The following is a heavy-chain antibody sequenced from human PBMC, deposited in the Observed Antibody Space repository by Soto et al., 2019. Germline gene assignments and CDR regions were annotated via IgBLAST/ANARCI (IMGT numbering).Heavy chain of an antibody. CDR2: ISWNSGSI. J-gene: IGHJ4*02. V-gene: IGHV3-9*01. CDR1: GFTFDDYA. CDR3: AKDISWNCGQFDY. Sequence: EVQLVESGGGLVQPVRSLRLSCAASGFTFDDYAMHWVRQAPGKGLEWVSGISWNSGSIGYADSVKGRFTISRDNAKNSLYLQMNSLRAEDTALYYCAKDISWNCGQFDYWGQGTLVTVSS. D-gene: IGHD1-7*01.